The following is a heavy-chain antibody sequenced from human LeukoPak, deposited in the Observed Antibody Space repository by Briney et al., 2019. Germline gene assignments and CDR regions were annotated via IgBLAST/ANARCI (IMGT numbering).Heavy chain of an antibody. CDR3: ARSITMIVVVISDAFDI. CDR2: ISGSGGST. D-gene: IGHD3-22*01. V-gene: IGHV3-23*01. CDR1: GFTFSSYA. J-gene: IGHJ3*02. Sequence: GSLRLSCAASGFTFSSYAMSWVRQAPGKGLEWVSAISGSGGSTYYADSVKGRFTISRDNSKNTLYLQMNSLRAEDTAVYYCARSITMIVVVISDAFDIWGQGTMVTVSS.